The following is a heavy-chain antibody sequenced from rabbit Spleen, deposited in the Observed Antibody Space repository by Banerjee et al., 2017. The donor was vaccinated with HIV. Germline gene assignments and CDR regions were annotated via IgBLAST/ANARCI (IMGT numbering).Heavy chain of an antibody. V-gene: IGHV1S45*01. J-gene: IGHJ4*01. D-gene: IGHD8-1*01. Sequence: QEQLVESGGGLVQPEGSLTLTCTASGVSFSGRYVMSWVRQTPGKGLEWIGCIGSNSDNTVYATWAKGRFTLSRTSSTTVDLEMTSLTAADTATYFCARYGAGGSYFALWGQGTLVTVS. CDR3: ARYGAGGSYFAL. CDR1: GVSFSGRYV. CDR2: IGSNSDNT.